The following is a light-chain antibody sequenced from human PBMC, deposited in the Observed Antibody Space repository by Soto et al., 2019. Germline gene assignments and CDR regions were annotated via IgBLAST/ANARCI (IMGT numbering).Light chain of an antibody. J-gene: IGKJ5*01. Sequence: DIQMTQSPSSLSASVGDRFTITWQASQDISNYLNWYQQKPGKAPKLLIYDASNLETGVPSRFSGSGSGTDFTLTISSLQHEDFATYYCQQSYSTLSITFGQGTRLEIK. CDR3: QQSYSTLSIT. V-gene: IGKV1-39*01. CDR2: DAS. CDR1: QDISNY.